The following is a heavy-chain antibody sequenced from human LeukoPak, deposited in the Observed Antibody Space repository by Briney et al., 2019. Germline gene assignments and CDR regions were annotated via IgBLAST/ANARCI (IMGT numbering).Heavy chain of an antibody. CDR3: ARHKGRGYCSSTSCYMEFDY. V-gene: IGHV4-39*01. Sequence: SETLSLTCTVSGGSISSSSYYWGWIRQPPGKGLEWIGSIYYSGSTYYNPSLKSRVTISIDTSKNQFSLKLSSVTAADTAVYYCARHKGRGYCSSTSCYMEFDYWGQGTLVTVSS. CDR1: GGSISSSSYY. D-gene: IGHD2-2*02. CDR2: IYYSGST. J-gene: IGHJ4*02.